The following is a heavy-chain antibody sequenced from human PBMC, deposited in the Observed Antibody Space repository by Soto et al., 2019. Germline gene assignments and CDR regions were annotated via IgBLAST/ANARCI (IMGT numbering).Heavy chain of an antibody. J-gene: IGHJ5*02. V-gene: IGHV3-13*01. D-gene: IGHD1-7*01. CDR1: GFTFSSYD. Sequence: GGSLRLSCAASGFTFSSYDMQWVRQRPGRGLEWVSAVGTAGDTHYAGPVKGRFTISRDNSKNTLYLQMNSLRAEDTAVYYCAKDGFSGNWNSVNWFDPWGQGTLVTVSS. CDR2: VGTAGDT. CDR3: AKDGFSGNWNSVNWFDP.